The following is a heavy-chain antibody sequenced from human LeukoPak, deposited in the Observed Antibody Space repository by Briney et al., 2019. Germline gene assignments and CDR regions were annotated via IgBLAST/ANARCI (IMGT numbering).Heavy chain of an antibody. CDR2: IYWNDDK. D-gene: IGHD6-6*01. V-gene: IGHV2-5*01. Sequence: SGPTLVKPTQTLTLTCSFSGFSLSTSGVGVGWIRQPPGKALEWLALIYWNDDKRYSPSLKSRLTISKDTSKNQVVLTVTNMDPVDTATYYCAHRHIADRPFDPWGQGILVTVSS. CDR3: AHRHIADRPFDP. CDR1: GFSLSTSGVG. J-gene: IGHJ5*02.